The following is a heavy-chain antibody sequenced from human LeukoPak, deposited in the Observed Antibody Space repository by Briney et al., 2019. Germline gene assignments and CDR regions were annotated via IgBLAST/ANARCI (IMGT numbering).Heavy chain of an antibody. Sequence: ASVKVSCKASGGTFSSYAISWVRQAPGQGLEWMGGIIPIFGTANYAQKFQGRVTITADESTSTAYMELSSLRSEDTAVYYCAIVIDYPLDMDVWGKGTTVTISS. CDR3: AIVIDYPLDMDV. CDR1: GGTFSSYA. J-gene: IGHJ6*03. CDR2: IIPIFGTA. V-gene: IGHV1-69*13. D-gene: IGHD3-16*02.